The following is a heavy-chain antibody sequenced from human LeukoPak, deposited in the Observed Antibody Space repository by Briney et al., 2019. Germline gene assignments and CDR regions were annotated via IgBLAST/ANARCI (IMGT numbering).Heavy chain of an antibody. V-gene: IGHV4-39*07. D-gene: IGHD1-26*01. Sequence: PSETLSLTCTVSGGSISSSSYYWGWIRQPPVKGLEWIGSIYYSGSTYYNPSLKSRVTISVDTSKNQFSLKLSSVTAADTAVYYCATGSYYVWYFDYWGQGTLVTVSS. CDR3: ATGSYYVWYFDY. CDR1: GGSISSSSYY. J-gene: IGHJ4*02. CDR2: IYYSGST.